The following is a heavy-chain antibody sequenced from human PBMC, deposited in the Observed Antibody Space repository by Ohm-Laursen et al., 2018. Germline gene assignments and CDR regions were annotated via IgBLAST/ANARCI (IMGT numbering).Heavy chain of an antibody. D-gene: IGHD3-3*01. CDR3: AKGQYDFWSWYGMDV. J-gene: IGHJ6*02. CDR1: GFTFSSYG. CDR2: ISYDGSNK. Sequence: RSLRLSCTASGFTFSSYGMHWVRQAPGKGLEWVAVISYDGSNKYYADSVKGRFTISRDNSKNTLYLQMNSLRAEDTAVYYCAKGQYDFWSWYGMDVWGQGTTVTVSS. V-gene: IGHV3-30*18.